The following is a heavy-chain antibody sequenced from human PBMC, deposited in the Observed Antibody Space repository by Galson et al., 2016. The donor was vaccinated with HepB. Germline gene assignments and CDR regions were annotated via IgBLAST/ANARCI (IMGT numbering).Heavy chain of an antibody. V-gene: IGHV1-69*13. J-gene: IGHJ4*02. D-gene: IGHD2-21*02. CDR3: ARGGPSNQALLFPEPLRT. Sequence: SVKVSCKASGGTFRNFRIDWVRQAPGQGLEWMGGIIPLSQTPNYAQKFQVRVTITADESTSSSYMEVTSLKPEDTAVYYCARGGPSNQALLFPEPLRTWGQGTLVTVSS. CDR1: GGTFRNFR. CDR2: IIPLSQTP.